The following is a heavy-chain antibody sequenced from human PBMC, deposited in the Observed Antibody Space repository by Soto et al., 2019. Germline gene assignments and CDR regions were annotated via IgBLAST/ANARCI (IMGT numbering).Heavy chain of an antibody. Sequence: QVQLVQSGAEVKKPGASVKVSCEASGYTFTRYSIHWVRQAPGQRLEWMGWINAGNGNTKYSQKFQGRVTITRDTSASTAYMELSSLRSEDTAVYYCAREHDFWSNYCFDYWGQGTLVIVSS. J-gene: IGHJ4*02. CDR1: GYTFTRYS. CDR3: AREHDFWSNYCFDY. CDR2: INAGNGNT. D-gene: IGHD3-3*01. V-gene: IGHV1-3*01.